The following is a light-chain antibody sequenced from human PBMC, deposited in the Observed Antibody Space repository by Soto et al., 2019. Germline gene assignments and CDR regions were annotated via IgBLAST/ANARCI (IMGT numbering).Light chain of an antibody. Sequence: QSALTQPPSASGSPGQSVTISCTGTSSDVGNYNYVSWYQQHPGKAPKLIIYEVTERPSGVPDRFSGSKSGNTASLTVSGLQAEDEGDYYCASDAGTNTFRVFGGGTKVTVL. CDR2: EVT. CDR1: SSDVGNYNY. CDR3: ASDAGTNTFRV. V-gene: IGLV2-8*01. J-gene: IGLJ3*02.